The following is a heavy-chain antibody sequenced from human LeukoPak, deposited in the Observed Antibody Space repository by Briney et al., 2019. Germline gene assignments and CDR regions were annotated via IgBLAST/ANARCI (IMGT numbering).Heavy chain of an antibody. J-gene: IGHJ4*02. D-gene: IGHD5-12*01. CDR3: AKGAYDYIEIGYFDP. Sequence: GGSLRLSCAASGFTSTNYAMNWVRQAPGKGLEWVSVLIGSSGSTDYAGSVKGRFPNSRDTSKNTLFLQMNSLRAEDTAIYYCAKGAYDYIEIGYFDPWGQGTLVTVS. CDR2: LIGSSGST. V-gene: IGHV3-23*01. CDR1: GFTSTNYA.